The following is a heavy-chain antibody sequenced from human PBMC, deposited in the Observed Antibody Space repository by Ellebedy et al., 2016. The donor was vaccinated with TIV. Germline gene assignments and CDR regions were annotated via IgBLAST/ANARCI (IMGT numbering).Heavy chain of an antibody. CDR1: GGTFSSHA. CDR2: IIPLYGAA. V-gene: IGHV1-69*13. Sequence: ASVKVSCXSSGGTFSSHAFTWLRLAPGQGLEWVGGIIPLYGAAHYAQNFNGRVTITADESTSTLYMELSSLTSDDTAVYYCARGSSNWLPRDWGQGTLVTVSS. CDR3: ARGSSNWLPRD. D-gene: IGHD2-2*01. J-gene: IGHJ4*02.